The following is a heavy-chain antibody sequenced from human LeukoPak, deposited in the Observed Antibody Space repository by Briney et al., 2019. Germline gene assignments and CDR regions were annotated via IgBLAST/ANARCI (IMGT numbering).Heavy chain of an antibody. J-gene: IGHJ5*02. CDR2: INHSGST. D-gene: IGHD4-17*01. V-gene: IGHV4-34*01. Sequence: PSETLSLTCAVYSGSFSGYYWSWIRQPPGKGLEWIGEINHSGSTNYNPSLKSRVTISVDTSKNQFSLKLSSVTAADTAVYYCARVPGDWFDPWGQGTLVTVSS. CDR3: ARVPGDWFDP. CDR1: SGSFSGYY.